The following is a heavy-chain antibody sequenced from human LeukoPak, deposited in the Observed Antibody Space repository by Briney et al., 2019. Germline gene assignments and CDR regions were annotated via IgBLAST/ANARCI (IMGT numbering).Heavy chain of an antibody. Sequence: ASVKVSCKPSGYTFTAYYMHLVRQAPGQGLEWMGWMNPKSGDTKYAQNFQDRVTMTWDTSVSTAYMELSSLTSDDTAVYYCASKGGGSCSSSHCQGAFDFWGQGSMVTVSS. CDR2: MNPKSGDT. CDR1: GYTFTAYY. D-gene: IGHD2-2*01. V-gene: IGHV1-2*02. CDR3: ASKGGGSCSSSHCQGAFDF. J-gene: IGHJ3*01.